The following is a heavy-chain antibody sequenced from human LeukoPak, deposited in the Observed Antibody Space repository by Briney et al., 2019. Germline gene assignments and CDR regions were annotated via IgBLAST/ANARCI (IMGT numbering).Heavy chain of an antibody. CDR3: ARDRVPGIAVAGGGSRFDY. J-gene: IGHJ4*02. V-gene: IGHV1-69*04. CDR2: IIPILGIA. D-gene: IGHD6-19*01. CDR1: GGTFSSYA. Sequence: GASVKVSCKASGGTFSSYAISWVRQAPGQGLEWMGRIIPILGIANYAQKFQGRVTITADKSTSTAYMELSSLRSEDTAVYYCARDRVPGIAVAGGGSRFDYWGQGTLVTVSS.